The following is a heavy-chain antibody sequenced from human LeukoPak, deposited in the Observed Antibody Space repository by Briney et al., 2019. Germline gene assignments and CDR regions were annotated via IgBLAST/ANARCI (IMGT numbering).Heavy chain of an antibody. J-gene: IGHJ4*02. Sequence: PSETLSLTCAVSGGSISSGGYSWSWIRQPPGKGLEWIGYIYHSGSTYCNPSLKSRVTISVDRSKNQFSLKLSSVTAADTAVYYCARDHGSGELYFDYWGQGTLVTVSS. D-gene: IGHD3-10*01. CDR2: IYHSGST. V-gene: IGHV4-30-2*01. CDR1: GGSISSGGYS. CDR3: ARDHGSGELYFDY.